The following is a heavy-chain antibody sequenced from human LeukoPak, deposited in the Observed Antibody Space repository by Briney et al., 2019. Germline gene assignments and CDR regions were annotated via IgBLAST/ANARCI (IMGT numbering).Heavy chain of an antibody. CDR3: TTETLLWFGEHFDY. J-gene: IGHJ4*02. CDR1: GFTFSNAW. V-gene: IGHV3-15*01. Sequence: PGGSLRLSCAASGFTFSNAWMSWVRQAPGKGLEWVGRIKSRTDGGTTDYAAPVKGRFTISRDDSKNTLYLQMNSLKTEDTAVYYCTTETLLWFGEHFDYWGQGTLVTVSS. D-gene: IGHD3-10*01. CDR2: IKSRTDGGTT.